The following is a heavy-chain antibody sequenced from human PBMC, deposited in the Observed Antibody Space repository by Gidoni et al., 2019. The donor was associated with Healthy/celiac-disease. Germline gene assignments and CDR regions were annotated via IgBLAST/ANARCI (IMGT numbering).Heavy chain of an antibody. D-gene: IGHD3-22*01. CDR2: ISYDGSNK. CDR3: AREGDSSGYYLVY. Sequence: QVQLVESGGGGVQPGRSLRLSCAASGFTFSSYAMHWVRQAPGKGLEWVAVISYDGSNKYYADSVKGRFTNSRDNSKNTLYLQMNSLRAEDTAVYYCAREGDSSGYYLVYWGQGTLVTVSS. V-gene: IGHV3-30*04. CDR1: GFTFSSYA. J-gene: IGHJ4*02.